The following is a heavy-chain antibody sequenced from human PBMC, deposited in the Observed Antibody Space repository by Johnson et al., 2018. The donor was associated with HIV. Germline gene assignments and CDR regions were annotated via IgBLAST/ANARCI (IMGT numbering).Heavy chain of an antibody. CDR3: AKDTYTAMGGYAFDI. CDR1: GFTFDDYA. J-gene: IGHJ3*02. CDR2: ISWNSGSI. V-gene: IGHV3-9*01. Sequence: VQVVESGGGLVKPGRSLRLSCAASGFTFDDYAMHWVRQAPGKGLEWVSGISWNSGSIGYADSVKGRFTISRDNAKNSLYLQMNSLRAEDTALYYCAKDTYTAMGGYAFDIWGQGTMVTVSS. D-gene: IGHD5-18*01.